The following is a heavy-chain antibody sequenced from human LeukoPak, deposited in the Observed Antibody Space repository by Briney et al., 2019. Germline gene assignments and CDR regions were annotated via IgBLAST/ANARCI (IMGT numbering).Heavy chain of an antibody. V-gene: IGHV4-39*01. D-gene: IGHD5-12*01. J-gene: IGHJ4*02. CDR1: GGSISSSSYY. CDR2: IYYSGST. Sequence: SETLSLTCTVSGGSISSSSYYWGWLRQPPGKGLEWIGSIYYSGSTYYNPSLRSRVTISVDTSKNQFSLKLSSVTAAGTAVYYCARPLVATITIFDYWGQGTLVTVSS. CDR3: ARPLVATITIFDY.